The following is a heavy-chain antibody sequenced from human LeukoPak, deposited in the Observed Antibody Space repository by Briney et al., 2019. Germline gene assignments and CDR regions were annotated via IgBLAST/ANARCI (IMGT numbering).Heavy chain of an antibody. Sequence: PGGSLRLSCAASGFNFNTNSMNWVRQAPGKGLEWVSSISSTSTYIDYADSVKGRFTISRDNAKNTLYLQMNSLRAEDTAVYYCAKDGSYDTGFDYWGQGTLVTVSS. J-gene: IGHJ4*02. V-gene: IGHV3-21*01. D-gene: IGHD3-22*01. CDR2: ISSTSTYI. CDR1: GFNFNTNS. CDR3: AKDGSYDTGFDY.